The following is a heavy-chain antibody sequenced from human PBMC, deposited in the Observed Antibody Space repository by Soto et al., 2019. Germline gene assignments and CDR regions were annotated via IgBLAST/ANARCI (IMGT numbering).Heavy chain of an antibody. J-gene: IGHJ6*03. CDR3: ARQGYDFWSGYKRTGYYYYMDV. D-gene: IGHD3-3*01. V-gene: IGHV1-18*01. CDR1: GYTFTSYG. Sequence: QVQLVQSGAEVKKPGASVKVSCKASGYTFTSYGISWVRQAPGQGLEWMGWINAYNGNTDYAQKLQGRVTMTTDTSTSTAYMELRSLRSDDTAVYYCARQGYDFWSGYKRTGYYYYMDVWGKGTTVTDSS. CDR2: INAYNGNT.